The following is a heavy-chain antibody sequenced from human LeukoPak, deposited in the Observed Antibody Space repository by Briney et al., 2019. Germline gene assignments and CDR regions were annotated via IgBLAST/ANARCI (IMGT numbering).Heavy chain of an antibody. CDR3: ARHPKSGYTGYEPDY. J-gene: IGHJ4*02. V-gene: IGHV5-51*01. CDR1: GHSFTTYW. Sequence: GESLKISCKGSGHSFTTYWIGWVRQVPGKSLEWVGIIYPADSTAKYSPSFQGQVTISVDKSISTAYLQWSRLEASDTAVFYCARHPKSGYTGYEPDYWGQGTLVTVSS. CDR2: IYPADSTA. D-gene: IGHD5-12*01.